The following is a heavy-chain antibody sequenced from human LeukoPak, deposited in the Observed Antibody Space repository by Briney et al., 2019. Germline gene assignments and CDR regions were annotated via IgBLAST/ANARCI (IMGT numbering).Heavy chain of an antibody. V-gene: IGHV4-39*02. CDR2: IYYAGST. CDR3: ARDHYDSSGLQS. Sequence: SETLSLTCTVSDGSISRSTYYWGWIRQPPGKGLEWIGSIYYAGSTYYNPSLKSRVTISVDTSKNQFSLKLSSVTAVDTAVYYCARDHYDSSGLQSWGQGTLVTVSS. J-gene: IGHJ4*02. CDR1: DGSISRSTYY. D-gene: IGHD3-22*01.